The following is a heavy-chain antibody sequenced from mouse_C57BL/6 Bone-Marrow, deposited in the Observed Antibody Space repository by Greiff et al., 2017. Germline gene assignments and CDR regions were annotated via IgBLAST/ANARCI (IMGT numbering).Heavy chain of an antibody. V-gene: IGHV5-15*01. J-gene: IGHJ4*01. CDR1: GFTFSDYG. Sequence: EVMLVESGGGLVQPGGSLKLSCAASGFTFSDYGMAWVRQAPRKGPAWVAFISNLAYSIYYADTVTGRFTISRENAKNTLYLEMSSLRSEDTAMYYCARNPYYYAMDYWGQGTSVTVSS. CDR3: ARNPYYYAMDY. CDR2: ISNLAYSI.